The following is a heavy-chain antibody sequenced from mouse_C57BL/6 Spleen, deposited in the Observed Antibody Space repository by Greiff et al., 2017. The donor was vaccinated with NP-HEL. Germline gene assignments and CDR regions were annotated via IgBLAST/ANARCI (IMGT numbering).Heavy chain of an antibody. J-gene: IGHJ2*01. Sequence: EVNVVESGGDLVKPGGSLKLSCAASGFTFSSYGMSWVRQTPDKRLEWVATISSGGSYTYYPDSVKGRFTISRDNAKNTLYLQMSSLKSEDTALYYCARLGDYYGSSYFDCWGQGTTLTVSS. V-gene: IGHV5-6*01. D-gene: IGHD1-1*01. CDR3: ARLGDYYGSSYFDC. CDR2: ISSGGSYT. CDR1: GFTFSSYG.